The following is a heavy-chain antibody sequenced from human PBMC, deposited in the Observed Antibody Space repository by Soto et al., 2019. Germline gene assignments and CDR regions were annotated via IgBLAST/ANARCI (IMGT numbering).Heavy chain of an antibody. V-gene: IGHV1-69*13. CDR2: IIPIFGTA. CDR1: GGTFSSYA. Sequence: GASVKVSCKASGGTFSSYAISWVRQAPGQGLEWMGGIIPIFGTANYAQKFQGRVTITAGESTSTAYMELSSLRSEDTAVYYCARATSSSSYSGYWGQGTLVTVSS. J-gene: IGHJ4*02. D-gene: IGHD6-6*01. CDR3: ARATSSSSYSGY.